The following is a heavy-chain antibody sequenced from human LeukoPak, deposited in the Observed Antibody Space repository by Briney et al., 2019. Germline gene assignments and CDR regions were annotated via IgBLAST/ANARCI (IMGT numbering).Heavy chain of an antibody. CDR1: GGSISSYY. CDR3: ARHGDSSGRGFDY. D-gene: IGHD3-22*01. Sequence: SEPLSLTCSVSGGSISSYYWSWIRQPPGKGLEWIGYIYYSGSTNYNPSLKSRVTISVDTSKNQFSLKLSSVTAADTAVYYCARHGDSSGRGFDYWGQGTLVTVSS. V-gene: IGHV4-59*08. J-gene: IGHJ4*02. CDR2: IYYSGST.